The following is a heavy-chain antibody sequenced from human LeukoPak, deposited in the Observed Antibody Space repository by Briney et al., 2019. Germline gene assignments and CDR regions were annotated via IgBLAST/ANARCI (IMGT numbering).Heavy chain of an antibody. CDR2: IWNDGSNR. V-gene: IGHV3-33*03. D-gene: IGHD4-11*01. CDR3: AKDAQRGFDYSNSLEY. J-gene: IGHJ4*02. Sequence: GGSLRLSCVASGFTFSHYGMHWVRPAPGKGLEWVADIWNDGSNRYYADSVKGRFTISRDKSTSTVYLQMNSLRAADTSVYYCAKDAQRGFDYSNSLEYWGQGTLVTVSS. CDR1: GFTFSHYG.